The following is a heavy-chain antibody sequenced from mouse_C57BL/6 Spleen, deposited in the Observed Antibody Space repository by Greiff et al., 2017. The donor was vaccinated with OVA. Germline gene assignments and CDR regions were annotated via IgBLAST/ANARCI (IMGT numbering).Heavy chain of an antibody. V-gene: IGHV1-82*01. D-gene: IGHD2-1*01. CDR2: IYPGDGDT. Sequence: VQLVESGPELVKPGASVKISCKASGYAFSSSWMNWVKQRPGKGLEWIGRIYPGDGDTNYNGKFKGKATLTADKSSSTAYMQLSSLTSEDSAVYFCARGYGNSHFDYWGQGTTLTVSS. CDR3: ARGYGNSHFDY. J-gene: IGHJ2*01. CDR1: GYAFSSSW.